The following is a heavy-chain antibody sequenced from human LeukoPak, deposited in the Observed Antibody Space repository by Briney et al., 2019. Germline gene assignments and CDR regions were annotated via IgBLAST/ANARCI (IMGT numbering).Heavy chain of an antibody. J-gene: IGHJ4*02. CDR1: GGSISSYY. Sequence: PSETLSLTCTVSGGSISSYYWSWIRQPPGKGLEWSGYIYYSGSTDYNSSLKSRVTISEDTSKKQFSLKVSSVTAADTAVYYCARGSRGASFDYCGQATLATASS. V-gene: IGHV4-59*01. CDR2: IYYSGST. D-gene: IGHD3-10*01. CDR3: ARGSRGASFDY.